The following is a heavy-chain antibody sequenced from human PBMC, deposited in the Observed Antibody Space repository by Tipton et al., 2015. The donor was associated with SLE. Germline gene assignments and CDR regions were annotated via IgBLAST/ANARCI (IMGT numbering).Heavy chain of an antibody. V-gene: IGHV4-34*01. CDR3: ARGPLLDL. CDR1: GGSFSGYY. CDR2: INHSGST. D-gene: IGHD5/OR15-5a*01. J-gene: IGHJ2*01. Sequence: TLSLTCAVYGGSFSGYYWSWIRQPPGKGLEWIGEINHSGSTNYNPSLKSRVTISVDTSKNQFSLKLSSVTAADTAVYYCARGPLLDLWGRGTLVVVSS.